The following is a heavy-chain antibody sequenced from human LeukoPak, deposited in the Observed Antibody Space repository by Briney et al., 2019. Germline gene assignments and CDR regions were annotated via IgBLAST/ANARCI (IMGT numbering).Heavy chain of an antibody. Sequence: ASVKVSCKASGGTFSSYAISWVRQAPGQGLEWMGRINPNSGGTNYAQKFQGRVTMTRDTSISTAYMELSRLRSDDTAVYYCARAPKGITFDYWGQGTLVTVSS. CDR3: ARAPKGITFDY. J-gene: IGHJ4*02. D-gene: IGHD3-10*01. V-gene: IGHV1-2*06. CDR1: GGTFSSYA. CDR2: INPNSGGT.